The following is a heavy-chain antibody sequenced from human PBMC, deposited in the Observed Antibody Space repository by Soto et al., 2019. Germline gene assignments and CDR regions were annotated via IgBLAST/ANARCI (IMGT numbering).Heavy chain of an antibody. D-gene: IGHD5-12*01. CDR2: ISGSGSDI. CDR3: ASEADGYALFYSGLDV. J-gene: IGHJ6*02. V-gene: IGHV3-21*06. Sequence: GGSLRLSCAASGFTFSNYNMVWVRQAPGKGRKWVLSISGSGSDIYYADPLKGRVTIYRDNAKNTPYLSMDRLTADDTSVYFCASEADGYALFYSGLDVWGHGTTVTVSS. CDR1: GFTFSNYN.